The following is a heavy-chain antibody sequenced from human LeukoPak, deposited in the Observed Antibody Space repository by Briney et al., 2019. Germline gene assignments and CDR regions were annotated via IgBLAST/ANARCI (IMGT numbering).Heavy chain of an antibody. CDR2: IYYSGST. Sequence: PSETLSLTCTVSGGSISSYYWSWIRQPPGKGLEWIGSIYYSGSTYYNPPLKSRVTISVDTSKNQFSLKLSSVTAADTAVYYCARRRQMGYYDSSGYIPYYYYMDVWGKGTTVTVS. D-gene: IGHD3-22*01. CDR3: ARRRQMGYYDSSGYIPYYYYMDV. J-gene: IGHJ6*03. V-gene: IGHV4-39*01. CDR1: GGSISSYY.